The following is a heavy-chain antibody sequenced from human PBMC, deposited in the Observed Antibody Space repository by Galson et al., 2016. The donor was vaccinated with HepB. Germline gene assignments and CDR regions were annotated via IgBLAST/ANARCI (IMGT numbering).Heavy chain of an antibody. CDR2: IIPFFGTP. D-gene: IGHD2-2*01. J-gene: IGHJ6*02. CDR1: GDTFNNYA. Sequence: SVKVSCKASGDTFNNYAIIWVRQAPGQGLEWMGGIIPFFGTPNYAQKFQGRVTITADDSTSTAFMEMSSLRSEDTAVYYCASHRTGYHYYGLDVWGQGTTVTVSS. CDR3: ASHRTGYHYYGLDV. V-gene: IGHV1-69*13.